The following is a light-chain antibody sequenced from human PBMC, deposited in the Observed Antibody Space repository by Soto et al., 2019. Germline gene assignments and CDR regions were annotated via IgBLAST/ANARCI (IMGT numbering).Light chain of an antibody. V-gene: IGLV2-11*01. CDR2: DVS. J-gene: IGLJ2*01. CDR1: SSDVGGYNY. Sequence: QSALTQPRSVSGSPGQSVTISCTGTSSDVGGYNYVSWYRQHPGKAPRLMIYDVSTRPLGVPDRFSGSKSGNTASLTISGLQSGDEAVYYCAAWDDSLGGPIFGGGTKLTVL. CDR3: AAWDDSLGGPI.